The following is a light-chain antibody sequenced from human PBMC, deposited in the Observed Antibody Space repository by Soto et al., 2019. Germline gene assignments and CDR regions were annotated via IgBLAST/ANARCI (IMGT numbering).Light chain of an antibody. V-gene: IGKV3-15*01. J-gene: IGKJ4*01. CDR2: HAS. Sequence: ESVMAQSPAALSVSRGERAARSCGASQSVSSNLAWYQQKPGQAPRLLIYHASTRATGIPARFTGGGSGTEFTLTISSLQSEDFALYYCQQYENWPPVTFGGGTKVDIK. CDR3: QQYENWPPVT. CDR1: QSVSSN.